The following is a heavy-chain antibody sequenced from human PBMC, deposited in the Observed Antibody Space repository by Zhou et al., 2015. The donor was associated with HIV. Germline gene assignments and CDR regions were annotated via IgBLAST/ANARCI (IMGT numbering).Heavy chain of an antibody. CDR2: ISSSSSTI. D-gene: IGHD6-13*01. Sequence: EVQLVESGGRLGTAWGGSLRLSCAASGFTFSSYSMNWVRQAPGKGLEWVSYISSSSSTIYYADSVKGRFTISRDNAKNSLYLQMNSLRAEDTAVYYCARESSSWSDWYFDLWGRGTLVTVSS. CDR1: GFTFSSYS. V-gene: IGHV3-48*01. J-gene: IGHJ2*01. CDR3: ARESSSWSDWYFDL.